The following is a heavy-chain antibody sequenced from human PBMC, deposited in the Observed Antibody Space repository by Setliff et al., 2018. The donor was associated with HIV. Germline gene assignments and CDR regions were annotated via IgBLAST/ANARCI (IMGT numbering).Heavy chain of an antibody. J-gene: IGHJ4*02. CDR1: GGSFSGYY. Sequence: SETLSLTCAVYGGSFSGYYWSWIRQPPGKGLEWIGEINHSGSTNYNPSLKSRVTISVDTSKNQFSLKLSSVTAADTAVFYCARLSGGVVPNYWGQGTLVTVSS. CDR3: ARLSGGVVPNY. V-gene: IGHV4-34*01. CDR2: INHSGST. D-gene: IGHD2-21*01.